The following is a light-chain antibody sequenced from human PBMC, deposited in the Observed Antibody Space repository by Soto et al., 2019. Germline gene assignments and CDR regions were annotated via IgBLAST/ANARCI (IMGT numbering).Light chain of an antibody. V-gene: IGLV2-8*01. CDR3: SSDAGSNNG. CDR2: EVS. CDR1: SSDVGGYNY. Sequence: QSVLTQPPSASGSPGQSVTISCTGTSSDVGGYNYVSWYQQHPGKAPKLMIYEVSKRPSGVPDRFSGSKSGNTASLTVFGLLFEEEADYYCSSDAGSNNGVGSGTKVTVL. J-gene: IGLJ1*01.